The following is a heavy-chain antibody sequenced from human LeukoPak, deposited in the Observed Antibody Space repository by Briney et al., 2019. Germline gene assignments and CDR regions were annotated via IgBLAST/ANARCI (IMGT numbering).Heavy chain of an antibody. D-gene: IGHD1-1*01. V-gene: IGHV4-39*01. CDR2: MYYSGGT. J-gene: IGHJ4*01. CDR1: GGSITDSSYY. Sequence: PPETLSLTCTVSGGSITDSSYYCGWIRQPPGKGLEWIGSMYYSGGTYYNPSLKSRVTISVDTSKNQFSLKLSSVTAADTAVFYCARRLPGTFKEAFDCWGQGTLVTVSS. CDR3: ARRLPGTFKEAFDC.